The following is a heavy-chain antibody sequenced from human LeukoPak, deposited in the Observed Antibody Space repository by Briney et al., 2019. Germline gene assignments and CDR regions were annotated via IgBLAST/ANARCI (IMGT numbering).Heavy chain of an antibody. CDR3: ARGIVRGVYPPWYFDL. Sequence: PSETLSLTCTVSGGSISTSYYYWSWIRQPPGKGLEWIGEINHSGSTNYNPSLKSRVTISVDTSKNQFSLKLSSVTAADTAVYYCARGIVRGVYPPWYFDLWGRGTLVTVSS. V-gene: IGHV4-39*07. CDR2: INHSGST. CDR1: GGSISTSYYY. J-gene: IGHJ2*01. D-gene: IGHD3-10*01.